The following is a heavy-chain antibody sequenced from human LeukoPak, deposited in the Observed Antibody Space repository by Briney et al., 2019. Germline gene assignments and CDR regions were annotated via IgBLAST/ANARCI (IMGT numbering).Heavy chain of an antibody. J-gene: IGHJ4*02. CDR2: IDTDGSFT. V-gene: IGHV3-74*01. CDR1: GFTFSSYW. CDR3: IRGTVGAPGNDY. D-gene: IGHD1-26*01. Sequence: PGRSLTLSCAASGFTFSSYWMHWVRQAPGKGLVWVSRIDTDGSFTSYADSVRGRFTISRDNAKNTLYLQMSSLRAEDTAVNYCIRGTVGAPGNDYWGQGTLVTVSS.